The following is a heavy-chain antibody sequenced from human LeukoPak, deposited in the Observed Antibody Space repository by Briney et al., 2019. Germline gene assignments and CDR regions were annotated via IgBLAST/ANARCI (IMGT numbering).Heavy chain of an antibody. J-gene: IGHJ4*02. CDR3: VKGLSCSSISCYVYFDY. Sequence: GGSLRLSCAASGFTFSSYAMSWVRQAPGKGLEWVSCISGSGGSTYYADSVKGRFTISRDNSKNTLSLQMNSLRAEDTAVYYCVKGLSCSSISCYVYFDYWGQGTLVTVSS. D-gene: IGHD2-2*01. CDR1: GFTFSSYA. V-gene: IGHV3-23*01. CDR2: ISGSGGST.